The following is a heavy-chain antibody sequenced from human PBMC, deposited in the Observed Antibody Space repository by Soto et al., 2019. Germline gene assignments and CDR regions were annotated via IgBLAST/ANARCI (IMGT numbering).Heavy chain of an antibody. Sequence: PGGSMRLSCAASGFTFSSYAMSWARQAPGKGLEWVSAISGSGGSTYYADSVKGRFTISRDNSKNTLYLQMNSLRAEDTAAYYCAKVGGYCSSTSCLGTYYYYGMDVWGQGTTVTVSS. V-gene: IGHV3-23*01. CDR3: AKVGGYCSSTSCLGTYYYYGMDV. CDR2: ISGSGGST. D-gene: IGHD2-2*01. J-gene: IGHJ6*02. CDR1: GFTFSSYA.